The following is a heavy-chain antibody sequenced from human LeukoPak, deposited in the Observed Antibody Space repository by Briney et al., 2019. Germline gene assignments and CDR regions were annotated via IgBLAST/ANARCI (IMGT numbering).Heavy chain of an antibody. D-gene: IGHD5-12*01. Sequence: GGSLRLSCAASGFTFSNYAMSWARQAPGKGLEWVSGLSDSGGSTYYADSAKGRFTISRDNSKNTLYLQMNSLRAEDTAVYYCAKGRYAAVYYFDYWGQGTLVTVSS. CDR1: GFTFSNYA. CDR3: AKGRYAAVYYFDY. J-gene: IGHJ4*02. CDR2: LSDSGGST. V-gene: IGHV3-23*01.